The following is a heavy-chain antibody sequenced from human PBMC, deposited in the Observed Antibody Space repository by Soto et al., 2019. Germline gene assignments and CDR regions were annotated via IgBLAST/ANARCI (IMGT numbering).Heavy chain of an antibody. CDR3: ARDPYVVNPYYFDY. V-gene: IGHV3-21*01. CDR1: GFTFSSYS. J-gene: IGHJ4*02. Sequence: VGSLRLSCAASGFTFSSYSMNWVRQAPGKGLEWVSSISSSSSYIYYADSVKGRFTISRDNAKNSLYLQMNSLRAEDTAVYYCARDPYVVNPYYFDYWGQGTLVTVSS. CDR2: ISSSSSYI. D-gene: IGHD3-22*01.